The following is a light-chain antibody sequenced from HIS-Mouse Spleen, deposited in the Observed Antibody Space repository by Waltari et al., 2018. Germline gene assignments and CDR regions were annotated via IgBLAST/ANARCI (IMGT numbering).Light chain of an antibody. V-gene: IGKV1-33*01. CDR2: DAS. CDR3: QQYDNLLFT. Sequence: DIQLTQSPSSLSASVGDRVTITCQASQDISNYLNGYQQQPGKAPKLLIYDASNLETGVPSRFSGSGSGTDFTFTISSLQPEDIATYYCQQYDNLLFTFGPGTTVDIK. J-gene: IGKJ3*01. CDR1: QDISNY.